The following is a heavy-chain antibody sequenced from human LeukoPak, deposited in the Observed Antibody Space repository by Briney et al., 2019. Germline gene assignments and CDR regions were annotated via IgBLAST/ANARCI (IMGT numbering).Heavy chain of an antibody. D-gene: IGHD6-13*01. Sequence: GVSLRLSCVASGFTFGNYWMSWVRQAPGKGLEFVANIKRDGSYKNYVDSVKGGFTISRDNAENSVHLQMHSLRAEDTSIYYCARDPGSSSFDYWGQGALVIVSS. CDR2: IKRDGSYK. J-gene: IGHJ4*01. CDR1: GFTFGNYW. CDR3: ARDPGSSSFDY. V-gene: IGHV3-7*01.